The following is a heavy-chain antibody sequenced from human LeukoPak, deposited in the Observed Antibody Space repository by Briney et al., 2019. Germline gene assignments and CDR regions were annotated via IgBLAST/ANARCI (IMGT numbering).Heavy chain of an antibody. J-gene: IGHJ3*02. D-gene: IGHD3-10*01. CDR2: MNPNSGNT. CDR1: GYTFTRYD. CDR3: ARRPLTTTPLELLWFGGNDAFDI. V-gene: IGHV1-8*01. Sequence: ASVKVSCKASGYTFTRYDINWVRQATGQGLEWMGWMNPNSGNTGYAQKFQGRVTMTRNTSISTAYMELSSLRSEDTAVYYCARRPLTTTPLELLWFGGNDAFDIWGQGTTVTVSS.